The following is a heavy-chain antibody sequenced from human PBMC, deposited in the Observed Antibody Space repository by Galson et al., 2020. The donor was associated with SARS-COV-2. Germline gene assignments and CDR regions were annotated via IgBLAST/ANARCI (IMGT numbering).Heavy chain of an antibody. CDR1: GGSIRRDY. V-gene: IGHV4-59*01. J-gene: IGHJ5*02. D-gene: IGHD1-26*01. Sequence: ASETLSLTCTVSGGSIRRDYWSWIRQPPGKRPEWIGYIYFNGAARYNPSPRSRVTISVDTSKNQFSLSLSSVYGADTAVYYCVRGGSYVRNWFDSWGRGTLFTVSS. CDR3: VRGGSYVRNWFDS. CDR2: IYFNGAA.